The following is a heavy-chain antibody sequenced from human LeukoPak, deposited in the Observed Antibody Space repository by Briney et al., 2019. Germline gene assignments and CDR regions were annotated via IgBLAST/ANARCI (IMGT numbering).Heavy chain of an antibody. CDR2: ISGSGGST. V-gene: IGHV3-23*01. CDR3: AKRSRYYDSNPGGGY. D-gene: IGHD3-22*01. J-gene: IGHJ4*02. Sequence: GGPLRLSCAASGFTFSSYAMSWVRQAPGKGLEWVSAISGSGGSTYYADSVKGRFTISRDNSKNTLYLQMNSLRAEDTAVYYCAKRSRYYDSNPGGGYWGQGTLVTVSS. CDR1: GFTFSSYA.